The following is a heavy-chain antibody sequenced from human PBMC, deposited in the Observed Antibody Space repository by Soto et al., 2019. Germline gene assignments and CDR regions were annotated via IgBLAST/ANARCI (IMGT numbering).Heavy chain of an antibody. J-gene: IGHJ6*03. D-gene: IGHD6-19*01. CDR3: ARKKTVAGVGYYYYYMDV. CDR1: GDSVSSNSAA. V-gene: IGHV6-1*01. Sequence: SQTLSLTCAISGDSVSSNSAAWNWIRQSPSRGLEWLGRTYYRSKWYNDYAVSVKSRITINPDTSKNQFSLQLNSVTPEDTAVYYCARKKTVAGVGYYYYYMDVWGKGTTVTVSS. CDR2: TYYRSKWYN.